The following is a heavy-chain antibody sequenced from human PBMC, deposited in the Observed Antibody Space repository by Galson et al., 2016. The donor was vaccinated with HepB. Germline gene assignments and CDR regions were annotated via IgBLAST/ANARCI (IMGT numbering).Heavy chain of an antibody. J-gene: IGHJ5*02. V-gene: IGHV4-39*01. D-gene: IGHD2-2*01. Sequence: LSLTCTVSGGSISSSGYYWGWIRQPPGKGLEWIGSIYYSGSTYYNPSLKSRVTISVDTSKNQFSLRLSSVTAADTAVYYCARQRGSPAAMGWFDPWGQGTLVTVSS. CDR1: GGSISSSGYY. CDR3: ARQRGSPAAMGWFDP. CDR2: IYYSGST.